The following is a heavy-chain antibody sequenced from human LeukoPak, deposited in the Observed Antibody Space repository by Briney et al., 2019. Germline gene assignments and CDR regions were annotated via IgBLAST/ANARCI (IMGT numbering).Heavy chain of an antibody. D-gene: IGHD3-10*01. Sequence: SETLSLTCSVSGDSIGSCYWTWIRQSAGKGLEWIGYIFYSGSTNYSPSLKSRVTISVDTSNNRFSLQLRSVTAADTAIYYCARGRARDGSFPWLDSWGQGTLVTVSS. CDR1: GDSIGSCY. J-gene: IGHJ5*01. CDR2: IFYSGST. CDR3: ARGRARDGSFPWLDS. V-gene: IGHV4-59*01.